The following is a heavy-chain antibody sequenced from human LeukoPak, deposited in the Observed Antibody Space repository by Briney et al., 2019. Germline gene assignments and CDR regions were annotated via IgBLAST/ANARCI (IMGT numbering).Heavy chain of an antibody. CDR3: AKGTGGGYGIFDY. CDR1: GFTFSSYA. Sequence: GGSLRLSCAASGFTFSSYAMHWVRQAPGKGLEWVAVISYDGSNKYYADSVKGRFTISRDNSKNTLYLQMNSLRAEDTAVYYCAKGTGGGYGIFDYWGQGTLVTVSS. V-gene: IGHV3-30*04. D-gene: IGHD5-12*01. J-gene: IGHJ4*02. CDR2: ISYDGSNK.